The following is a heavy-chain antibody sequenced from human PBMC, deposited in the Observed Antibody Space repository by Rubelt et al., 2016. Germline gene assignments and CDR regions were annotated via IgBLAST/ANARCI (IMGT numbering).Heavy chain of an antibody. D-gene: IGHD5-24*01. V-gene: IGHV3-73*02. CDR1: GFTFSDSA. CDR2: IRNKDNNYAT. Sequence: EVQLVESGGGLVQPGGSLKLSCAASGFTFSDSAMHWVRQASGNGLEWIGRIRNKDNNYATVYAESVKGRFTVSRDDSKNTADLEMNSLKTEDTAVYYCTSRGDGYNFFDYWGQGTLVTVSS. J-gene: IGHJ4*02. CDR3: TSRGDGYNFFDY.